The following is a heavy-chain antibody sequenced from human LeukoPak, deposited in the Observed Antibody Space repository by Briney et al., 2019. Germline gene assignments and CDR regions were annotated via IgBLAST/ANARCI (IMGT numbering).Heavy chain of an antibody. CDR3: AKGKNGTGYLNCFDP. Sequence: GGSLRLSCAASGFTFSSYAMTWMRQAPGKGLEWVSTISGSGGTTYYADSVKGRFTISRDNSKNTLYLQMNSLRADDTAVYYCAKGKNGTGYLNCFDPWGEGTLVTVSS. CDR2: ISGSGGTT. J-gene: IGHJ5*02. D-gene: IGHD3-9*01. CDR1: GFTFSSYA. V-gene: IGHV3-23*01.